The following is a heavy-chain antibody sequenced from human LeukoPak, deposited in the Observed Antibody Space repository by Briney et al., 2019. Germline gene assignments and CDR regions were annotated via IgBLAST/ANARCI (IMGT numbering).Heavy chain of an antibody. J-gene: IGHJ4*02. CDR3: AKGPLHYIHGTHYFDS. D-gene: IGHD1-14*01. Sequence: GGSLRLSCAASGFTFSSYEMNWVRQAPGKGLEWVSYISSSGSTIYYADSVKGRFTISRDNAKNSLYLQMNSLRAEDTAVYYCAKGPLHYIHGTHYFDSWGQGTLVTGSS. CDR2: ISSSGSTI. CDR1: GFTFSSYE. V-gene: IGHV3-48*03.